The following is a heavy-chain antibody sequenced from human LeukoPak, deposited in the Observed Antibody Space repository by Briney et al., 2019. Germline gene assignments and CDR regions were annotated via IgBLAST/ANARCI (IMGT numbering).Heavy chain of an antibody. CDR1: GFTFSSYG. Sequence: GGSLRLSCAASGFTFSSYGMHWVRQAPGKGLEWVSAISGSGGSTYYADSVKGRFTISRDNSKNTLYLQMNSLRAEDTAVYYCAKEGYNWNDGNFDYWGQGTLVTVSS. CDR2: ISGSGGST. J-gene: IGHJ4*02. D-gene: IGHD1-1*01. V-gene: IGHV3-23*01. CDR3: AKEGYNWNDGNFDY.